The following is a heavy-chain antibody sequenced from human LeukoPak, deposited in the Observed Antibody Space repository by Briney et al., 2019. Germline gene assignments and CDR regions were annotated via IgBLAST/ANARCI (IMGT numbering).Heavy chain of an antibody. CDR1: GYTFTSYG. CDR2: ISAYNGNT. V-gene: IGHV1-18*01. D-gene: IGHD3-3*01. Sequence: GASVKVSCKASGYTFTSYGISWVRQAPGQGLEWMGWISAYNGNTNYAQKLQGRVTMTTDTSTSTAYMELRSLRPDDTAVYYCARAQYYDFWSGYYIDDAFDIWGQGTMVTVSS. J-gene: IGHJ3*02. CDR3: ARAQYYDFWSGYYIDDAFDI.